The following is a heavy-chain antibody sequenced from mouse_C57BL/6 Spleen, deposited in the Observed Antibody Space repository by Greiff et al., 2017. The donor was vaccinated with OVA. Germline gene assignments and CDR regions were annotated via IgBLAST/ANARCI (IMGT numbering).Heavy chain of an antibody. CDR3: ARRRDYDACYYAMDY. CDR1: GYTFTSYW. CDR2: IHPNSGST. Sequence: QVQLQQPGAELVKPGASVKLSCKASGYTFTSYWMHWVKQRPGQGLEWIGMIHPNSGSTNYNEKFKSKATLTVAKSSSTAYMQHSSLTSDDSAVYYCARRRDYDACYYAMDYWGQGTSVTVSS. V-gene: IGHV1-64*01. J-gene: IGHJ4*01. D-gene: IGHD2-4*01.